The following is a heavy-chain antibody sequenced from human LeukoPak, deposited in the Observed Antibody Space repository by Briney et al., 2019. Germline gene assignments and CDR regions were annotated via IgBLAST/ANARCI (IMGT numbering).Heavy chain of an antibody. D-gene: IGHD6-13*01. J-gene: IGHJ4*02. CDR2: MYYSGGT. Sequence: PSETLSLTCTVSGGPSNGYYWTWIRQPPGKGLEWIGYMYYSGGTNYNPSLESRVAISIDTSKNQLYLTLTSVTAADTAVYYCARDPSATAGFFDSWGQGTLVTVSS. CDR1: GGPSNGYY. V-gene: IGHV4-59*01. CDR3: ARDPSATAGFFDS.